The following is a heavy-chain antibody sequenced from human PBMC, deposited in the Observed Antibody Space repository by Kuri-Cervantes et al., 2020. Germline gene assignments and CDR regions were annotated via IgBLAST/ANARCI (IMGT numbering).Heavy chain of an antibody. Sequence: GGSLRLSCAASGFTFSSYSMNWVRQAPGKGLVWVSRVNGDGRSTSYADSVKGRFTISRDNSKNTLYLQMNSLRAEDTAIYYCARDWGASGSTNAFDIWGQGTTVTVSS. J-gene: IGHJ3*02. V-gene: IGHV3-74*01. CDR1: GFTFSSYS. D-gene: IGHD3-10*01. CDR2: VNGDGRST. CDR3: ARDWGASGSTNAFDI.